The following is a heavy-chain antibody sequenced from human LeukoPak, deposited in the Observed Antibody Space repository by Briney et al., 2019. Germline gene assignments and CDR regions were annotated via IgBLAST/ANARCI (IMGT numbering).Heavy chain of an antibody. CDR1: EFTFSSYN. V-gene: IGHV3-21*01. J-gene: IGHJ4*02. Sequence: GGSLRLSCAASEFTFSSYNMNWVRQAPGKGLEWVSSISSSSDYIYYADSVKGRFTISRDNAKNSLYLQMKSLRAEDTAVYYCNVRWGPNSDYWGQGTLVTVSS. CDR2: ISSSSDYI. CDR3: NVRWGPNSDY. D-gene: IGHD7-27*01.